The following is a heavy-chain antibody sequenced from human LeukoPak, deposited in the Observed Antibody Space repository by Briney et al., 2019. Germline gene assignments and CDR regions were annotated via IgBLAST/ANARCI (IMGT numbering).Heavy chain of an antibody. CDR3: ARAASGTFTDRSFFDY. V-gene: IGHV4-4*07. CDR1: GGSISSFY. CDR2: IYTSGSI. J-gene: IGHJ4*02. D-gene: IGHD1-1*01. Sequence: TSETLSLTCTVSGGSISSFYWSWIRQSGGKGLEWIGRIYTSGSINYNPSLKSRVTMSVDTSKNQFSLIVTSVTAADTAVYYCARAASGTFTDRSFFDYWGQGTLVTVSS.